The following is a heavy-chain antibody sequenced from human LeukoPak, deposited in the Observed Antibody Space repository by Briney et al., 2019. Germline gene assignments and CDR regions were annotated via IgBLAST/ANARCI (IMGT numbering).Heavy chain of an antibody. CDR2: MYYSGST. D-gene: IGHD5-18*01. Sequence: PSETLSLTCTVSGGSISSRSYYWGWIRQPPGKGLEWIGSMYYSGSTYYNPSLESRVTISVDTSKNQFSLKVTSVTAADTAVYYCATFRGYSYGYNDYWGQGILVTVSS. CDR3: ATFRGYSYGYNDY. J-gene: IGHJ4*02. V-gene: IGHV4-39*01. CDR1: GGSISSRSYY.